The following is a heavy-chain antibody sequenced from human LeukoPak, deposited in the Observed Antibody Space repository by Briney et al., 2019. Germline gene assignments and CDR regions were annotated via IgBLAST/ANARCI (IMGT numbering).Heavy chain of an antibody. J-gene: IGHJ4*02. CDR2: INHSGST. V-gene: IGHV4-34*01. Sequence: SETLSLTCAVYGGSFSGYYWSWIRQPPGKGLEWIGEINHSGSTNYNPSLKSRVTISVDTSKNQFSLKLSSVTAADTAVYYCASSFPVAVAGKGTFDYWGQGTLVTVSS. CDR1: GGSFSGYY. D-gene: IGHD6-19*01. CDR3: ASSFPVAVAGKGTFDY.